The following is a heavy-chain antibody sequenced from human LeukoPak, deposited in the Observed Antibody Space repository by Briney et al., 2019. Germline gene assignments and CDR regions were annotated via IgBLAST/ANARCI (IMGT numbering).Heavy chain of an antibody. CDR2: IYYSGST. V-gene: IGHV4-39*01. Sequence: PSETLSLTCTVSGDSISSSSSYWGWIRQPPGEGLEWIGSIYYSGSTYYNTSLKSRVTISVDTSKNQFSLKLTSVTAADTAVYYCASDQRGDPFDYWGQGTLVTVSS. D-gene: IGHD1-1*01. CDR1: GDSISSSSSY. CDR3: ASDQRGDPFDY. J-gene: IGHJ4*02.